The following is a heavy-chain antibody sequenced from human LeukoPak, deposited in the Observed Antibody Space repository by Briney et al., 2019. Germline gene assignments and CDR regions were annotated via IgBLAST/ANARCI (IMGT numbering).Heavy chain of an antibody. D-gene: IGHD6-19*01. Sequence: ASVRVSCKVSGYTLTELFMHWLREAPGKGVEWRGGFDPEDGETIYAQKFQGRVTMTEDTSTDTAYMELSSLRSEDTAVYYCATASGWSPFYFDYWGQGTLVTVSS. V-gene: IGHV1-24*01. CDR2: FDPEDGET. J-gene: IGHJ4*02. CDR1: GYTLTELF. CDR3: ATASGWSPFYFDY.